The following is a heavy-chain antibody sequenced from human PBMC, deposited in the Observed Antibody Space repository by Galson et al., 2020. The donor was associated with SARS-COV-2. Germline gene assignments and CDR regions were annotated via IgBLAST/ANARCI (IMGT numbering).Heavy chain of an antibody. CDR3: ARDGLLGYCSSTSCYTETYYYDSN. V-gene: IGHV3-33*01. J-gene: IGHJ4*02. D-gene: IGHD2-2*02. Sequence: GGSLRLSCAASGFTFSSYGMHWVRQAPGKGLEWVAVIWYDGSNKYYADSVKGRFTISRDNSKNTLYLQMNSLRAEDTAVYYCARDGLLGYCSSTSCYTETYYYDSNWGQGTLVTVSS. CDR2: IWYDGSNK. CDR1: GFTFSSYG.